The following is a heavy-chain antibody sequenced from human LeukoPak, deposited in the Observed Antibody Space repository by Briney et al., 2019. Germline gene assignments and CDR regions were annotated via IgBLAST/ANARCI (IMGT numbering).Heavy chain of an antibody. CDR3: AREAYSGSYSDY. V-gene: IGHV3-48*02. CDR2: ITSSGSTM. Sequence: GGSLRLSCAAPGFTFSSYSMNWVRQAPGKGLEWVSYITSSGSTMFYKDSVKGRFTISRDNAENSLYLQMNSLRDDDTAVYYCAREAYSGSYSDYWGQGTLVTVSS. CDR1: GFTFSSYS. D-gene: IGHD1-26*01. J-gene: IGHJ4*02.